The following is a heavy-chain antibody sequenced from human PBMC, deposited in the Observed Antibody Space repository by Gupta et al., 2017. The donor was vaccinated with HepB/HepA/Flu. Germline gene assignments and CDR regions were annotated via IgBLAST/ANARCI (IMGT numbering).Heavy chain of an antibody. Sequence: EVQLVESGGGLVQAGGSLRLSCAASGFTFSSYEMNWVRQAPGKGLEWVSYISSSGRTIYYADSVKGRFTISRDNAKNSLYLQMNSLRAEDTAVYYCARTPVRTLLYYYGMDVWGQGTTVTVSS. V-gene: IGHV3-48*03. CDR2: ISSSGRTI. D-gene: IGHD1-7*01. CDR1: GFTFSSYE. CDR3: ARTPVRTLLYYYGMDV. J-gene: IGHJ6*02.